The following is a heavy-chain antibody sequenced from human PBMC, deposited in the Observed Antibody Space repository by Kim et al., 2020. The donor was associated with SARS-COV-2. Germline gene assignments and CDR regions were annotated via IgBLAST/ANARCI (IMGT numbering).Heavy chain of an antibody. J-gene: IGHJ6*02. CDR3: VRGGRAFIMDV. CDR1: GFTFSAHA. CDR2: ISNDGTGT. V-gene: IGHV3-74*01. Sequence: GGSLRLSCAASGFTFSAHAMHWVRQGPGKGLVWVSRISNDGTGTNYADSVKGRFTISRDNAENTLYLQLNSLRGEDTAIYFCVRGGRAFIMDVWGQGTTV.